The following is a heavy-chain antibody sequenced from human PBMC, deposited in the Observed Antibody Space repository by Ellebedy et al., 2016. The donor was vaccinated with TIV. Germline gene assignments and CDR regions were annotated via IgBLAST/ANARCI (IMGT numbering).Heavy chain of an antibody. J-gene: IGHJ5*02. CDR2: IYQDGSES. V-gene: IGHV3-7*01. CDR3: ARRGSYGDYAVQINSWFDT. Sequence: GESLKISCEASGFTFGSYWMSWVRQPPGKGLEWVANIYQDGSESFYADSVKGRFTISRDNANKSLFLQMNNLRVEDTAVYYCARRGSYGDYAVQINSWFDTWGRGTLVTVSS. CDR1: GFTFGSYW. D-gene: IGHD4-17*01.